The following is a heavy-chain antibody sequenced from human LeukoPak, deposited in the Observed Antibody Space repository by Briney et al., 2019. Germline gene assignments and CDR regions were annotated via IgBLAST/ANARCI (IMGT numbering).Heavy chain of an antibody. CDR1: GGSISSSSYY. CDR3: ARETTMATITGDYFDY. CDR2: IYYSGST. J-gene: IGHJ4*02. Sequence: SETLSLTCTVSGGSISSSSYYWGWIRQPPGKGLEWIGSIYYSGSTYYNPSLKSRVTISVDTSKNQFSLKLSSVTAADTAVYYCARETTMATITGDYFDYWGQGTLVTVSS. D-gene: IGHD5-24*01. V-gene: IGHV4-39*07.